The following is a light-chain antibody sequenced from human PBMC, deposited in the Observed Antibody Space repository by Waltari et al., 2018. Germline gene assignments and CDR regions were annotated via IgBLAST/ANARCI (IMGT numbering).Light chain of an antibody. CDR1: QSVSYNF. V-gene: IGKV3-20*01. CDR2: VAS. CDR3: QQYDGVVLT. J-gene: IGKJ4*01. Sequence: EIVLTQSPGTLSLSPGERATLSCRASQSVSYNFLNWYQQKPCQAPRLLIHVASSRATGIPARFSGSGSGTAFTLTIIRLEPEDFAVYYCQQYDGVVLTFGGGTKVEI.